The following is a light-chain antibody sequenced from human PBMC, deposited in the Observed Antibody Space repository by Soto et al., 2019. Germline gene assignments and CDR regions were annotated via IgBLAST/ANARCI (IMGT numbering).Light chain of an antibody. Sequence: QSALAQPASVAGSPEQSITISCTGSNTDVCDCNYFSWYRQLPGKYPQLIINEVFSRPSGFSPRFSGSKSANTASLTISGLQDEDEGDYYCCSYTTTTXFYVFGTGTKVXV. V-gene: IGLV2-14*03. CDR3: CSYTTTTXFYV. CDR1: NTDVCDCNY. J-gene: IGLJ1*01. CDR2: EVF.